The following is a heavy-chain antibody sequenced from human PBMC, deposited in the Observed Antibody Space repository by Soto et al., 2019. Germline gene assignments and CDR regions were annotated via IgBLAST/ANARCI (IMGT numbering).Heavy chain of an antibody. Sequence: WASVKVSCKASGFTFTSSAVQWVRQARGQRLEWIGWIVVGSGDTNYAQKFQERVTITRDMSTSTAYMELSSLRSEDTAVYYCAALAGSYYDFDYWGQGTLVTVSS. CDR2: IVVGSGDT. CDR1: GFTFTSSA. CDR3: AALAGSYYDFDY. V-gene: IGHV1-58*01. D-gene: IGHD1-26*01. J-gene: IGHJ4*02.